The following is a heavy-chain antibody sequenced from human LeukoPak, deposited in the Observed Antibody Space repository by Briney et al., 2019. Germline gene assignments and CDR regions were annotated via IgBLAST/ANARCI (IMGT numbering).Heavy chain of an antibody. CDR2: INPDSGGT. CDR1: GYTFTDYY. CDR3: TRDYYDTRGYYYGGY. J-gene: IGHJ4*02. V-gene: IGHV1-2*02. D-gene: IGHD3-22*01. Sequence: GASVKVSCTASGYTFTDYYLHWVRQAPGQSLEWMGWINPDSGGTGSAQKFLTRVTMTRDTSTSTAYMELSSLRSDDTAIYYCTRDYYDTRGYYYGGYWGQGTLVTVSS.